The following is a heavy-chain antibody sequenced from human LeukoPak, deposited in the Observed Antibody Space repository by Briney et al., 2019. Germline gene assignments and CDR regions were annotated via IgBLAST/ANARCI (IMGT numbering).Heavy chain of an antibody. J-gene: IGHJ4*02. Sequence: PGGSLRLSCEASGFTFSSYAMHWVRQAPGKGLEWVAVIWSDGSNKYYADSVKGRFTISRDNSENTLYMQMNSLRAEDTGVYYCARNSVRGRPLYYFDDWGQGTLVTVSS. D-gene: IGHD1-26*01. CDR3: ARNSVRGRPLYYFDD. V-gene: IGHV3-33*08. CDR1: GFTFSSYA. CDR2: IWSDGSNK.